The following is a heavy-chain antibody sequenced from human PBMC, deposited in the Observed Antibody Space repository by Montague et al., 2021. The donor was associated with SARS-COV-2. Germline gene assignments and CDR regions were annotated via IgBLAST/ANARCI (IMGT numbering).Heavy chain of an antibody. Sequence: SLRLSCAASGFSFSSYRMSWVRQAPGKGLKWLSDISRNSSTIYYADSVKGRFTISRDNGKNSLYLQVNSLRDEDTAVYYCARGFGLADFDLWGRGTLVTVSS. CDR3: ARGFGLADFDL. J-gene: IGHJ2*01. D-gene: IGHD3-16*01. V-gene: IGHV3-48*02. CDR1: GFSFSSYR. CDR2: ISRNSSTI.